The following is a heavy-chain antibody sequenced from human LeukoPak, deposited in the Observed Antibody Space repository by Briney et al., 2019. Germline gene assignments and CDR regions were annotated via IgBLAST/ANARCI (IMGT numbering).Heavy chain of an antibody. V-gene: IGHV3-30*02. CDR2: IRYDGDNK. J-gene: IGHJ4*02. CDR3: AKGREKYCTSTSCYHDY. D-gene: IGHD2-2*01. Sequence: GGSLRLSCAASGFTFSSYGMHWVRQAPGKGLEWVAFIRYDGDNKYYADSVKGRFAISRDNSENTLYLQMNSLRVEDTAVYFCAKGREKYCTSTSCYHDYWGQGTLVTVSS. CDR1: GFTFSSYG.